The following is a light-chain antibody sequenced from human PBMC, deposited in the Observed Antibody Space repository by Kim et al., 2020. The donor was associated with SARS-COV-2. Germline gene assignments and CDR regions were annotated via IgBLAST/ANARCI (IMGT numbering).Light chain of an antibody. CDR3: AAWDDSLNGYVV. J-gene: IGLJ2*01. CDR2: RNN. Sequence: QRVTISCSGSSSNIGSNYVYWYQQLPGAAPKLLIYRNNQRPSGVPDRFSGSKSGTSASLAISGLRSEDEADYYCAAWDDSLNGYVVFGGGTQLTVL. CDR1: SSNIGSNY. V-gene: IGLV1-47*01.